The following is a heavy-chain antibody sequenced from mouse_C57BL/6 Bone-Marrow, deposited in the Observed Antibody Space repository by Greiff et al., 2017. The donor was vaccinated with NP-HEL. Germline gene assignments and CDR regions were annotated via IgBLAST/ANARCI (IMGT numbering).Heavy chain of an antibody. V-gene: IGHV1-50*01. Sequence: VQLQQPGAELVKPGASVKLSCKASGYTFTSYWMQWVKQRPGQGLEWIGEIDPSDSYTNYNQKFKGKATLTVDTSSSTAYMQPSSLTSEDSAVYYCARESYYYGSTPYYAMDYWGQGTSVTVSS. CDR3: ARESYYYGSTPYYAMDY. J-gene: IGHJ4*01. D-gene: IGHD1-1*01. CDR1: GYTFTSYW. CDR2: IDPSDSYT.